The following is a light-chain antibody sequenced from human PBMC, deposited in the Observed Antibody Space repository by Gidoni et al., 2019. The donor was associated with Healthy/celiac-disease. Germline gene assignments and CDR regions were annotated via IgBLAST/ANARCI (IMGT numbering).Light chain of an antibody. CDR3: QQYNNWPRT. CDR1: QSVSSN. V-gene: IGKV3-15*01. Sequence: AMTHSPATLSVSPGERATLSCRASQSVSSNLAWYQQKPGQAPRLLIYGASTRATGIPARFSGSGSGTEFTLTISSLQSEDFAVYYWQQYNNWPRTFGQGTKVEIK. CDR2: GAS. J-gene: IGKJ1*01.